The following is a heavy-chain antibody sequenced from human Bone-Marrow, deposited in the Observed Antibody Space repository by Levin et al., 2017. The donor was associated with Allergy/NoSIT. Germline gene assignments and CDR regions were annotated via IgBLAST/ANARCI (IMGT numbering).Heavy chain of an antibody. V-gene: IGHV3-21*01. CDR2: INPDSTTI. CDR3: VRDEATPYYDLWSGHANANYRLYDLDV. Sequence: GGSLRLACAASGFTFNKYSMNWVRQPPGKGLEWVSSINPDSTTIYYADSVLGRFTISRDNAKNSVYLQMNSLKAEDTAVYYCVRDEATPYYDLWSGHANANYRLYDLDVWGKGTTVTVSS. CDR1: GFTFNKYS. D-gene: IGHD3-3*01. J-gene: IGHJ6*03.